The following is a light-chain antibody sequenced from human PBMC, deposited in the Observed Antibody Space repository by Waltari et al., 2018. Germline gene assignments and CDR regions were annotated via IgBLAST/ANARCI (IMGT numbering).Light chain of an antibody. J-gene: IGKJ2*01. V-gene: IGKV3-15*01. CDR3: QQYNNWPPLYT. Sequence: STRATQRGISNLALYQHKPGHAPGPLIYGASTRATAIPARFSGSGSGTEFTLTISSLQSEDFAVYYCQQYNNWPPLYTFGQGTKLEIK. CDR2: GAS. CDR1: QRGISN.